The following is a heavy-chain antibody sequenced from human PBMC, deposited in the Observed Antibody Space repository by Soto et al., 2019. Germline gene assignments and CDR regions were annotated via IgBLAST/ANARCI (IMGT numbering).Heavy chain of an antibody. CDR3: ARALPSYDILTGYYNXWFDP. CDR1: GGSISSYY. J-gene: IGHJ5*02. Sequence: SETLSLTCTVSGGSISSYYWSWIRQPPGKGLEWIGYIYYSGSTNYNPSLKSRVTISVDTSKNQFSLKLSSVTAADTAVYYCARALPSYDILTGYYNXWFDPWGQGTLVT. CDR2: IYYSGST. V-gene: IGHV4-59*01. D-gene: IGHD3-9*01.